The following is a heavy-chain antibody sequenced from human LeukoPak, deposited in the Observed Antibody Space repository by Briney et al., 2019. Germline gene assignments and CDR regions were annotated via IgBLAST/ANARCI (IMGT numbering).Heavy chain of an antibody. CDR1: GFXFSSYG. V-gene: IGHV3-33*01. CDR2: IWYDGSNK. CDR3: ARDNYYDSSGLGFDY. D-gene: IGHD3-22*01. J-gene: IGHJ4*02. Sequence: GGSLRLSCAASGFXFSSYGIHWVRQAPGKGLEWVAVIWYDGSNKYYADSVKGRFTISRDNSKNTLYLQMNSLRAEDTAVYYCARDNYYDSSGLGFDYWGQGTLVTVSS.